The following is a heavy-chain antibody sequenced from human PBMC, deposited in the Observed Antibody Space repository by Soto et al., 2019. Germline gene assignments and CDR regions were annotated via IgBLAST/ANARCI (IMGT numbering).Heavy chain of an antibody. CDR3: ARGSALYYGMDV. J-gene: IGHJ6*02. Sequence: SETLSLTCAVYGGSFSGYYWSWIRQPPGKGLEWVGEINHSGSTNYNPSLKSRVTISVDTSKNQFSLKLSSVTAADTAVYYCARGSALYYGMDVWGQGTTVTVSS. CDR2: INHSGST. CDR1: GGSFSGYY. V-gene: IGHV4-34*01.